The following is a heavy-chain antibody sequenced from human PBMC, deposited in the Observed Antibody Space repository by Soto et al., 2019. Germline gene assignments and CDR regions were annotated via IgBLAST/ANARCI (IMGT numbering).Heavy chain of an antibody. J-gene: IGHJ3*01. CDR2: VSGRGADK. CDR3: AVTRRDLNLDYHRECFNF. Sequence: PGESLKISCAASGFTFSSYTMNWVRQAPGKGLEWVSGVSGRGADKFYADSVKGRFTISRDNSIHLLILQMNDLRAEDTAVYFCAVTRRDLNLDYHRECFNFWGRGTIFTV. V-gene: IGHV3-23*01. CDR1: GFTFSSYT. D-gene: IGHD4-4*01.